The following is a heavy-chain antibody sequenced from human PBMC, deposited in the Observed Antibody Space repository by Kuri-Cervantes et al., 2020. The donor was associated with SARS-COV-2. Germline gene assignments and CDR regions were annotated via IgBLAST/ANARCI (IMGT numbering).Heavy chain of an antibody. D-gene: IGHD1-26*01. CDR2: ISGSGGST. CDR3: AKVDPPVEWELPVSYFDY. J-gene: IGHJ4*02. CDR1: GFTFSSYG. V-gene: IGHV3-23*01. Sequence: GESLKISCAASGFTFSSYGMHWVRQAPGKGLEWVSAISGSGGSTYYADSVKGRFTISRDNSKNTLYLQMNSLRAEDTAVYYCAKVDPPVEWELPVSYFDYWGQGTLVTVSS.